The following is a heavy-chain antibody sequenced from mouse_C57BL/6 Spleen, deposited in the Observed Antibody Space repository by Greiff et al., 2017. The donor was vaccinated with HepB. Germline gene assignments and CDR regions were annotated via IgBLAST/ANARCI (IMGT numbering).Heavy chain of an antibody. D-gene: IGHD2-1*01. J-gene: IGHJ3*01. Sequence: QVQLQQSGAELVRPGTSVKVSCKASGYAFTNYLIEWVKQRPGQGLEWIGVINPGSGGTNYNEKFKGKATLTADKSSSTAYMQLSSLTSEDSAVYFCARGEGKAPWFAYWGQGTLVTVSA. V-gene: IGHV1-54*01. CDR3: ARGEGKAPWFAY. CDR1: GYAFTNYL. CDR2: INPGSGGT.